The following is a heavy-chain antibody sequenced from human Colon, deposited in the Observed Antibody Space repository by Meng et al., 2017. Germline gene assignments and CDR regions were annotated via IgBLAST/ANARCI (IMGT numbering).Heavy chain of an antibody. J-gene: IGHJ4*02. Sequence: QGQPQDPGPGLVKPSETLAVTCAVSGGSISRSDWWSWVRQPPGKGLEWIGETSHSGSTNYSPSLKSRVTISLDKSKNQLSLKLNSVTAADTAVYYCASSDYYRSDYWGQGTLVTVSS. CDR1: GGSISRSDW. V-gene: IGHV4-4*02. CDR3: ASSDYYRSDY. CDR2: TSHSGST. D-gene: IGHD3-22*01.